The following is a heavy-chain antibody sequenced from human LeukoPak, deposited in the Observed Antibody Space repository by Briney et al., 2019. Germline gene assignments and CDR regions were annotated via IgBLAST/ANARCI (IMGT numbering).Heavy chain of an antibody. Sequence: PSETLSLTCAVSGGSISSGGYSWSCIRQPPGKGLECIGYIYHSGSTYYNPSLKSRVTISVDTSKNQFSLKLSSVTAADTAVYYCARGYYYDSSGYYPTYYYYYYYMDVWGKGTTVTVSS. V-gene: IGHV4-30-2*01. CDR1: GGSISSGGYS. J-gene: IGHJ6*03. D-gene: IGHD3-22*01. CDR2: IYHSGST. CDR3: ARGYYYDSSGYYPTYYYYYYYMDV.